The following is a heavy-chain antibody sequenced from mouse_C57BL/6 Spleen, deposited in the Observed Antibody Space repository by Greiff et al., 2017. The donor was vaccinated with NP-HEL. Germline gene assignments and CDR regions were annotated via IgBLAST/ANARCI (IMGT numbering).Heavy chain of an antibody. CDR2: IYWDDDK. J-gene: IGHJ3*01. Sequence: QVTLKESGPGILQSSQTLSLTCSFSGFSLSTSGMGVSWIRQPSGKGLEWLAHIYWDDDKRYNPSLKSRLTISKDTARNQVFLKITSVDTADTATYYCSRITEYYYGAWFAYWGQGTLVTVSA. V-gene: IGHV8-12*01. CDR3: SRITEYYYGAWFAY. D-gene: IGHD1-1*01. CDR1: GFSLSTSGMG.